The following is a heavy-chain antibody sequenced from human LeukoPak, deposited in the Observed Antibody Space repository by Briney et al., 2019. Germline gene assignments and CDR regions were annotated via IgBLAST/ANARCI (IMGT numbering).Heavy chain of an antibody. J-gene: IGHJ4*02. Sequence: AASVKVSCKASGYTFTGYYMHWVRQAPGQGLEWMRWINPNSGGTYYAQKFQGRVTMTRDTSISTAYMELSRLRSDDTAVYYCARDLGDLAAFDYWGQGTLVTVSS. CDR3: ARDLGDLAAFDY. V-gene: IGHV1-2*02. D-gene: IGHD3-10*01. CDR1: GYTFTGYY. CDR2: INPNSGGT.